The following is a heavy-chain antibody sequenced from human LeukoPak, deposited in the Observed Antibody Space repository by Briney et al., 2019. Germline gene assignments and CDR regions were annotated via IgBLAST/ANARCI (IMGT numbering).Heavy chain of an antibody. Sequence: GGSLRLSCAASGFTFSDYYMSWIRQAPGKGLEWVSYISSSGSTIYYADSVKGRFTISRDNAKNSLYLQMNSLRAEDTAVYYCARDGSSWPRYYYYMDVWGKGTTVTVSS. J-gene: IGHJ6*03. CDR1: GFTFSDYY. CDR2: ISSSGSTI. D-gene: IGHD6-13*01. CDR3: ARDGSSWPRYYYYMDV. V-gene: IGHV3-11*04.